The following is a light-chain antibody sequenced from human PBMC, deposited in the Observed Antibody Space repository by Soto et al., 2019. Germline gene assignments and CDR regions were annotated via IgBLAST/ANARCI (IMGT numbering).Light chain of an antibody. J-gene: IGKJ4*01. CDR2: GAS. CDR1: QSVSSSY. V-gene: IGKV3D-20*02. Sequence: EIVLTQSPGTLSLSPGERATLSCRASQSVSSSYLAWYQQKPGQAPRLLIYGASSRATRIPDRFSGSGSGTDFTLTISRLEPEDFAVYYCQQRSNWPPLTFGGGTKVEIK. CDR3: QQRSNWPPLT.